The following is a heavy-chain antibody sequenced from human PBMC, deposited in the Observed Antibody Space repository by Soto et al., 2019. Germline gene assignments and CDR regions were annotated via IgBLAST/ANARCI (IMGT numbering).Heavy chain of an antibody. J-gene: IGHJ4*02. CDR3: ARDLIAVAGPVDY. V-gene: IGHV3-7*01. CDR2: IKQDGSEK. CDR1: GFTFSSYW. D-gene: IGHD6-19*01. Sequence: PGGSLRLSCAASGFTFSSYWMSWVRQAPGKGLEWVANIKQDGSEKYYVDSVKGRFTISRDNAKNSLYLQMNSLRAEDTAVYYCARDLIAVAGPVDYWGQGTLVTVSS.